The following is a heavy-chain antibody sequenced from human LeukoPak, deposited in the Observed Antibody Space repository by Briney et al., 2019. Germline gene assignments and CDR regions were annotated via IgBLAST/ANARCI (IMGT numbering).Heavy chain of an antibody. J-gene: IGHJ4*02. CDR2: ISYDGSNK. D-gene: IGHD2-2*01. Sequence: GGPLRLSCAASGFTFSSYAMHWVRQAPGKGLEWVAVISYDGSNKYYADSVKGRFTISRDNSKNTLYLQMNSLRAEDTAVYYCARADIVVVPALRYWGQGTLVTVSS. CDR3: ARADIVVVPALRY. V-gene: IGHV3-30-3*01. CDR1: GFTFSSYA.